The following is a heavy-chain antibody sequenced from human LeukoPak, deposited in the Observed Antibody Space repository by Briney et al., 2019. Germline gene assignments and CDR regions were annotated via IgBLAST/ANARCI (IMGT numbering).Heavy chain of an antibody. Sequence: GASVTVSCQASGYTFTSYGISWVRQAPGRGLEWMGWISAYNGNTNYAQKLQGRVTMTTDTSTSTAYMELRSLRSDDTAVYYCARDVRHRSISMVRGQGDYWGQGTLVTVSS. CDR3: ARDVRHRSISMVRGQGDY. V-gene: IGHV1-18*01. CDR1: GYTFTSYG. D-gene: IGHD3-10*01. CDR2: ISAYNGNT. J-gene: IGHJ4*02.